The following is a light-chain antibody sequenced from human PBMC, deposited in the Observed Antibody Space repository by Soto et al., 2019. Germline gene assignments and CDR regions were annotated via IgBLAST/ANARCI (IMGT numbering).Light chain of an antibody. CDR1: QGVTTN. CDR3: QQYNNWPFS. V-gene: IGKV3-15*01. CDR2: DVS. Sequence: EIVLTQSPGTLSFSPGERATLSWRAGQGVTTNFAWYQQKSGQSPRLLIYDVSIRATGVPARFSGTGSETDFTLTISGLQSEDSAVYFCQQYNNWPFSFGQGTRLEVK. J-gene: IGKJ5*01.